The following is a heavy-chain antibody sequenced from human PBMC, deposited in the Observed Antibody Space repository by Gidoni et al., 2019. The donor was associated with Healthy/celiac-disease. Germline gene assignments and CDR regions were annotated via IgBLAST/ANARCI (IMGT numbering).Heavy chain of an antibody. Sequence: QLQLQESGSGLVKPSQTLSLTCAVPGGSISSGGYPWSWIRQPPGKDLEWIGYIYHSGSTYYIPSLKSRVTISVDRSKNQFSLKLSSVTAADTAVYYCARDPKLGAFDIWGQGTMVTVSS. CDR1: GGSISSGGYP. J-gene: IGHJ3*02. D-gene: IGHD3-16*01. V-gene: IGHV4-30-2*01. CDR2: IYHSGST. CDR3: ARDPKLGAFDI.